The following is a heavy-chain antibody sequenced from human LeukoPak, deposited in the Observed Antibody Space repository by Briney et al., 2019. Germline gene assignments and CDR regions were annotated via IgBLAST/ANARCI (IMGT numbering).Heavy chain of an antibody. V-gene: IGHV3-20*04. J-gene: IGHJ4*02. CDR2: INWNGGST. CDR3: AREGGRPGYFGSGSP. Sequence: GGSLRLSCAASGFTFDDYGMSWVRQAPGKGLEWVSGINWNGGSTGYADSVKGRFTISRDNAKNSLYLQMNSLRAEDTAVYYCAREGGRPGYFGSGSPWGQGTLVTVSS. CDR1: GFTFDDYG. D-gene: IGHD3-10*01.